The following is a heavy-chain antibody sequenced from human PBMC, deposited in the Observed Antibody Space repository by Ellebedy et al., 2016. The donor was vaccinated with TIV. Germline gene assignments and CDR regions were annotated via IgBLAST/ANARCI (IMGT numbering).Heavy chain of an antibody. V-gene: IGHV4-61*08. CDR3: ARKSLSNWSFDL. CDR2: TSNSGLT. Sequence: MPSETLSLTCTVSGGSVSSGDYCWGWIRQAPGKGLEWIAYTSNSGLTNYNPSLKTRVTISLDTSKSQFSLNLNSVTAADTAVYYCARKSLSNWSFDLWGRGTLVTVSS. J-gene: IGHJ2*01. CDR1: GGSVSSGDYC.